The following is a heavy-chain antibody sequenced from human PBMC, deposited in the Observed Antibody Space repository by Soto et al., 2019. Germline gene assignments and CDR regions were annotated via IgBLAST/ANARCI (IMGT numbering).Heavy chain of an antibody. CDR1: GGSISSYY. CDR2: IYYSGST. V-gene: IGHV4-59*01. D-gene: IGHD3-10*01. CDR3: ARGRLLWFGEDERVLDV. Sequence: PSETLSLTCTVSGGSISSYYWSWIRQPPGKGLEWIGYIYYSGSTNYNPSLKSRVTISVDTSKNQFSLKLSSVTAADTAVYYCARGRLLWFGEDERVLDVWGQGTTVTVSS. J-gene: IGHJ6*02.